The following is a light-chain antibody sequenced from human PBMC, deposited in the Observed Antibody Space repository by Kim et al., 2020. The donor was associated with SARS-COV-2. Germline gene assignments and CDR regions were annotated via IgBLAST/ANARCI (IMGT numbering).Light chain of an antibody. CDR1: QSISSY. V-gene: IGKV1-39*01. Sequence: ASVGDRVTITCRASQSISSYLNWYQQKPGKAPKLLIYTASSLQSGVPSRFCGSGSGTDFTLTISSLQPEDFATYYCQQSYSTPPTFGQGTKVDIK. J-gene: IGKJ1*01. CDR3: QQSYSTPPT. CDR2: TAS.